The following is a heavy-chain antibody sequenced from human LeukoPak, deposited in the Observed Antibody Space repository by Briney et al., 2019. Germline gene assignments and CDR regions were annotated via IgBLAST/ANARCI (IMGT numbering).Heavy chain of an antibody. CDR2: ISSSSSTI. V-gene: IGHV3-48*04. CDR1: GFTFSSYN. Sequence: GGSLRLSCEVSGFTFSSYNMNWVRQAPGKGLEWISYISSSSSTIYYADSVKGRFTISRDNAKNSLYLQMNSLRTEDTAVYYCARDGGYCSSTSCYGFDYWGQGTLVTVSS. CDR3: ARDGGYCSSTSCYGFDY. D-gene: IGHD2-2*01. J-gene: IGHJ4*02.